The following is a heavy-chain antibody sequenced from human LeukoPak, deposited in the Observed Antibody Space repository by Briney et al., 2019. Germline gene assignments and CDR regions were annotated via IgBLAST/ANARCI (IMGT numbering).Heavy chain of an antibody. CDR2: INPSGGST. CDR1: GYTFTGYF. D-gene: IGHD1-26*01. Sequence: ASVKVSCKASGYTFTGYFMHWVRQAPGQGLEWMGIINPSGGSTSYAQKFQGRVTMTRDMSTSTVYMELSSLRSEDTAVYYCARGGSYYRGYYYYYYMDVWGKGTTVTVSS. V-gene: IGHV1-46*01. CDR3: ARGGSYYRGYYYYYYMDV. J-gene: IGHJ6*03.